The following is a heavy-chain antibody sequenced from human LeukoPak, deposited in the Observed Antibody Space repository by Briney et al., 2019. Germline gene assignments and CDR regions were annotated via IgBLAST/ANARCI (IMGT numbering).Heavy chain of an antibody. CDR2: IKHDGSER. Sequence: PGGSLRLSCAASGFTFNNYWMSWVRQAPGKGLEWVAHIKHDGSERHYVDSVEGRFTISRDNAKNSLYLQMNSLRAEDTAVYYCARDGDFWSGYSGNFESWGQGTLVTVSS. CDR1: GFTFNNYW. D-gene: IGHD3-3*01. CDR3: ARDGDFWSGYSGNFES. J-gene: IGHJ4*02. V-gene: IGHV3-7*01.